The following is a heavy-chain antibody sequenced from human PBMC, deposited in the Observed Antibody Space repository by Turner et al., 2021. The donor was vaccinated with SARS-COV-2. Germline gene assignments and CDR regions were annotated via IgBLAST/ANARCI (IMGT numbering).Heavy chain of an antibody. CDR2: IIPIFGTA. CDR3: ARGATLVRGVIENLYYYYYGMDV. J-gene: IGHJ6*02. D-gene: IGHD3-10*01. V-gene: IGHV1-69*06. CDR1: GGTFSSYA. Sequence: CGGTFSSYAISWVRQAPGQGLEWMGGIIPIFGTANYAQKFQGRVTITADKSTSTAYMELSSLRFEDTAVYYCARGATLVRGVIENLYYYYYGMDVWGQGTTVTVSS.